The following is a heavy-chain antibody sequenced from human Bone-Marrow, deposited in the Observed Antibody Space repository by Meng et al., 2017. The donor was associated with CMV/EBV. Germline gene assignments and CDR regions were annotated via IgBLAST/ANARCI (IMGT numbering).Heavy chain of an antibody. Sequence: GQLVESGGDSVKPGGSLRLSCAGSGFTFSNAWMSWVRQAPGKGLEWVGRIKSKTDGETADYNAPVKGRFTISRDDSKNTLYLQMNNLKTEDTAIYYCIWNDLGDYWGQGTLVTVSS. D-gene: IGHD1-1*01. CDR3: IWNDLGDY. V-gene: IGHV3-15*01. CDR2: IKSKTDGETA. CDR1: GFTFSNAW. J-gene: IGHJ4*02.